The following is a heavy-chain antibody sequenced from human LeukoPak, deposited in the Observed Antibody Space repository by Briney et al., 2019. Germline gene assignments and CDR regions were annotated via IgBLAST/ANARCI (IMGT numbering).Heavy chain of an antibody. V-gene: IGHV4-39*07. CDR1: GGSISSNSYY. CDR3: ARGGYYGSGNDFRFDP. J-gene: IGHJ5*02. Sequence: PSETLSLTCTVSGGSISSNSYYWGWIRHPPGKGLEWIGTIYYSGSTYYNPSLKSRVTISVDTSKNQFSLKLNSVTAADTAVYYCARGGYYGSGNDFRFDPWGQGTLVTVSS. D-gene: IGHD3-10*01. CDR2: IYYSGST.